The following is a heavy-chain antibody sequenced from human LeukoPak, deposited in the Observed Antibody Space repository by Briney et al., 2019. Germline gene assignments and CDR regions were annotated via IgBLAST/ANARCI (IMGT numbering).Heavy chain of an antibody. CDR2: IYHSGST. V-gene: IGHV4-38-2*02. CDR3: AGSPADYLDY. CDR1: GYSISSGYY. J-gene: IGHJ4*02. Sequence: PSETLSLTCTVFGYSISSGYYWGWIRQPPGKGLEWIGSIYHSGSTYYNPSLKSRVTISVDTSKNQFSLKLSSVTAADTAVYYCAGSPADYLDYWGQGTLVTVSS.